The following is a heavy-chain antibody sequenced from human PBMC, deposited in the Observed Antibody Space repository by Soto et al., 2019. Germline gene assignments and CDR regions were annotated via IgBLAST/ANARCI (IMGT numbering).Heavy chain of an antibody. Sequence: KTSETLSLTCTVSGGSVSSGSYYWSWIRQPPGKGLEWIGYIYYSGSTNYNPSLKSRVTISVDTSKNQFSLKLSSVTAADTAVYYCAIESDNWNYDVWGQGNTVTV. V-gene: IGHV4-61*01. J-gene: IGHJ6*02. CDR1: GGSVSSGSYY. CDR3: AIESDNWNYDV. D-gene: IGHD1-7*01. CDR2: IYYSGST.